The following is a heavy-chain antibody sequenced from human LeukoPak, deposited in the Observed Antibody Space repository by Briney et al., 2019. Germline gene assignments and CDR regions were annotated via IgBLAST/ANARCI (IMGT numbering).Heavy chain of an antibody. J-gene: IGHJ4*02. Sequence: GGSLRLSCSASGFIFGHYAMHWVRQAPGKGLEYVSSLKNNGDNIYYTDSAKGRFTISRDNSRNTLYLQLSSLRPEDTAVYYCVKDRGGLARDFDQWGQGTLVTVSS. D-gene: IGHD3-10*01. CDR1: GFIFGHYA. V-gene: IGHV3-64D*06. CDR3: VKDRGGLARDFDQ. CDR2: LKNNGDNI.